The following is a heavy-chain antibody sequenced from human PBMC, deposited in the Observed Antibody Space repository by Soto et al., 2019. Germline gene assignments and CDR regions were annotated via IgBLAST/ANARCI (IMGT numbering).Heavy chain of an antibody. CDR2: IKQDGSEK. V-gene: IGHV3-7*01. J-gene: IGHJ4*02. Sequence: GGSLRLSCAASGFTFSSYWMTWIRQAPGKGLEWVANIKQDGSEKYFVDSVKGRFTISRDNAKNSLYLQMNSLRAEDTAVYYCARVGSGRPFDYWGQGTLVTVSS. D-gene: IGHD2-15*01. CDR3: ARVGSGRPFDY. CDR1: GFTFSSYW.